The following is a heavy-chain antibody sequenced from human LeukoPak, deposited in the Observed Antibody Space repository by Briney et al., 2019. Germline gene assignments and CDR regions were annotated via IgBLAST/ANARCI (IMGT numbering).Heavy chain of an antibody. Sequence: SETLSLTCTVSGGSISSSSYYWGWIRQPPGKGLEWIGSIYYSGSTYYNPSLKSRVTISVDTSKNQFSLKLSSVTAADTAVYYCARVTLEVGLKKYYYYYMDVWGKGTTVTVSS. CDR1: GGSISSSSYY. V-gene: IGHV4-39*07. D-gene: IGHD2-21*02. CDR3: ARVTLEVGLKKYYYYYMDV. CDR2: IYYSGST. J-gene: IGHJ6*03.